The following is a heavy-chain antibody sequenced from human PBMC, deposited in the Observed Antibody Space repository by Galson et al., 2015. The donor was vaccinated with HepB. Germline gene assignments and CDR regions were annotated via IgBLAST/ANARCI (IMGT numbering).Heavy chain of an antibody. D-gene: IGHD3-10*01. CDR1: GFTFSSYW. Sequence: SLRLSCAASGFTFSSYWMSWVRQAPGKGLEWVANIKQDGSEKYYVDSVKGRFTISRDNAKNSLYLQMNSLRAEDTAVYYCARRAFGELLTYYFDYWGQGTLVTVSS. J-gene: IGHJ4*02. V-gene: IGHV3-7*03. CDR2: IKQDGSEK. CDR3: ARRAFGELLTYYFDY.